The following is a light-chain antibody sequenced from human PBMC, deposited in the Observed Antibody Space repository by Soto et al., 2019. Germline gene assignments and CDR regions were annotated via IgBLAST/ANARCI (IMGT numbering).Light chain of an antibody. CDR2: GAS. V-gene: IGKV3-15*01. J-gene: IGKJ1*01. Sequence: EMYQCPATVSVTPGESATLSCTASQRVXRDFTWYEEKPGQAPRLLTAGASTRATGSPARLSGSGSGTEFTLPISSLHSEDFAAYYCQQYKIWPRPFGQGTKVDI. CDR3: QQYKIWPRP. CDR1: QRVXRD.